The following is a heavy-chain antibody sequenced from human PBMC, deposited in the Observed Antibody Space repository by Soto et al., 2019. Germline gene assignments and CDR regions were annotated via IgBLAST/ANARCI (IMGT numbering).Heavy chain of an antibody. CDR2: INHSGST. CDR1: GGSFSGYY. CDR3: ATPREGNYYCYYGMDV. Sequence: SETLSLTCAVYGGSFSGYYWSWMRQPPGKGLEWIGEINHSGSTNYNPSLKSRVTISVDTSKNQFSLKLSSVTAADTAVYYCATPREGNYYCYYGMDVWGQGTTVTVSS. V-gene: IGHV4-34*01. D-gene: IGHD1-26*01. J-gene: IGHJ6*02.